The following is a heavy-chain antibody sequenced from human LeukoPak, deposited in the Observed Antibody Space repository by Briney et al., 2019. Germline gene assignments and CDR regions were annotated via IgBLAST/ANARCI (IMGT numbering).Heavy chain of an antibody. J-gene: IGHJ4*02. CDR1: GGSISSYY. Sequence: PSETLSLTCTVSGGSISSYYWSWIRQPPGKGLEWIGYIYYSGSTNYNPSLKSRVTISVDTSKNQFSLKLSSVTAADTAVYYCARVRRTECGGSCYSGGGAGFDYWGQGTLVTVSS. D-gene: IGHD2-15*01. CDR2: IYYSGST. CDR3: ARVRRTECGGSCYSGGGAGFDY. V-gene: IGHV4-59*12.